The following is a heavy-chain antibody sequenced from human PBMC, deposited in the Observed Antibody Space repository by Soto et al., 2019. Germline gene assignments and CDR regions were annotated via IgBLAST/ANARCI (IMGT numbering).Heavy chain of an antibody. CDR1: GGSISSGNW. D-gene: IGHD6-19*01. CDR2: VHRSGST. CDR3: ARLDNSDWSKGYYFDY. Sequence: SLTCAVSGGSISSGNWWSWVRQPPGKGLDWIGEVHRSGSTNYNPSLKSRVTISVDESKSQFSLKLSSVTAADTAVYYCARLDNSDWSKGYYFDYWGQGTLVTVSS. J-gene: IGHJ4*02. V-gene: IGHV4-4*02.